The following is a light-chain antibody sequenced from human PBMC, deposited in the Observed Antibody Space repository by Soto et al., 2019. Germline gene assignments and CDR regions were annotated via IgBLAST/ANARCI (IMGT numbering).Light chain of an antibody. Sequence: EVVLTQSPATLSLSPGERATLSCRASQSVRNYLAWYQQKPGQPPRLLIYDTLNRATGIPARFSGSGSETDFTLSISSLEPEASAIYYCQQRYSWPPVTFGQGTRLEIK. CDR1: QSVRNY. J-gene: IGKJ5*01. CDR2: DTL. CDR3: QQRYSWPPVT. V-gene: IGKV3-11*01.